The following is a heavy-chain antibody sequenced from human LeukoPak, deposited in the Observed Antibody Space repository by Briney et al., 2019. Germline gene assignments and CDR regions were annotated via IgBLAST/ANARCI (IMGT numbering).Heavy chain of an antibody. CDR3: ARGNGYSYMERVDY. Sequence: GGSLRLSCAASGFTFSSYSMNWVRQAPGKGLEWVSSISSSSSYIYYADSVRGRFTISRDNAWNSLYLEMNSLRAEDTAVYYCARGNGYSYMERVDYWGQGTLVTVSS. CDR1: GFTFSSYS. V-gene: IGHV3-21*06. J-gene: IGHJ4*02. CDR2: ISSSSSYI. D-gene: IGHD5-18*01.